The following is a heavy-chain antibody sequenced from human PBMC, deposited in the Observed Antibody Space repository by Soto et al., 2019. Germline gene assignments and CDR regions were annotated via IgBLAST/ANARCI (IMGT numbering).Heavy chain of an antibody. J-gene: IGHJ4*02. Sequence: GGSLRLSCAASGFTFSSYGMHWVRQAPGKGLEWVAVISYDGSNKYYADSVKGRFTISRDNSKNTLYLQMNSLRAEDTAVYYCAKSGPQIVVVTPIGYFDYGGQGTLVTVSS. CDR3: AKSGPQIVVVTPIGYFDY. V-gene: IGHV3-30*18. D-gene: IGHD2-21*02. CDR1: GFTFSSYG. CDR2: ISYDGSNK.